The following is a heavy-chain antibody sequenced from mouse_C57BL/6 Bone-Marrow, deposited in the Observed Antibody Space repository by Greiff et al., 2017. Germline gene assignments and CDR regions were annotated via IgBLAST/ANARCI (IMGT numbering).Heavy chain of an antibody. CDR3: AREENDGYKGSWFAY. Sequence: EVQRVESGPVLVKPGASVKMSCKASGYTFTDYYMNWVKQSHGKSLEWIGVINPYNGGTSYNQKFKGKATLTVDKSSSTAYMELNSLTSEDSAVYYCAREENDGYKGSWFAYWGQGTLVTVSA. V-gene: IGHV1-19*01. J-gene: IGHJ3*01. CDR1: GYTFTDYY. CDR2: INPYNGGT. D-gene: IGHD2-3*01.